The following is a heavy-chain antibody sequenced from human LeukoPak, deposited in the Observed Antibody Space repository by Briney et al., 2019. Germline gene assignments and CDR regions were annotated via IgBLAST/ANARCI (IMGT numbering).Heavy chain of an antibody. Sequence: SQTLSLTCTVSGGSISSGDYYWSWIRQPPGKGLEWIGYIYYSGSTYYNPSLKSRVTISVDTSKNQFSLKLSSVTAADTAVYYCARGLGIAGSYYYYGMDVWGQGTTVTVS. V-gene: IGHV4-30-4*01. CDR2: IYYSGST. CDR3: ARGLGIAGSYYYYGMDV. J-gene: IGHJ6*02. CDR1: GGSISSGDYY. D-gene: IGHD6-13*01.